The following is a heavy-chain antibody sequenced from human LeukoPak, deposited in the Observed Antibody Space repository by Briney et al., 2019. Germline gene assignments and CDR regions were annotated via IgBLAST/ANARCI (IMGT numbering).Heavy chain of an antibody. Sequence: GGSLRLSCAASGFTFSSFAMSWVRQAPGNGLEWVSAISGSGGSTYYADSVKGRFTISRDNSKNTLYLQMNSLRAEDTAVYYCAKSPRIVVVPAAAGYWGQGTLVTVSS. CDR2: ISGSGGST. CDR3: AKSPRIVVVPAAAGY. V-gene: IGHV3-23*01. J-gene: IGHJ4*02. D-gene: IGHD2-2*01. CDR1: GFTFSSFA.